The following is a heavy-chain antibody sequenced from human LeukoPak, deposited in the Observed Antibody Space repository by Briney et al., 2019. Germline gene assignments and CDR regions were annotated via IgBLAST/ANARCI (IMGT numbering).Heavy chain of an antibody. CDR1: GFAFSFYA. D-gene: IGHD3-10*01. V-gene: IGHV3-23*01. CDR3: AKDYYGSGSPRSAY. J-gene: IGHJ4*02. Sequence: GGSLRLSCVGSGFAFSFYAMTWVRQAPGKGLEWVSAIGGSGSGTHYADSVKGRFTISRDNSKNTLYLQTNSLRVEDTAVYYCAKDYYGSGSPRSAYWGQGTLVTVSS. CDR2: IGGSGSGT.